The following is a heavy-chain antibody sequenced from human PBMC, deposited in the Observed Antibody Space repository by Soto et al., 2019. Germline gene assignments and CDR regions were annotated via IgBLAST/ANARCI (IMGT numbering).Heavy chain of an antibody. Sequence: QVQLQESGPGLVKPSETLSLTCTVSGGSISSYYWSWIRQPPGKGLEWIGYIYYSGSTNYNPSLKSRVTISVDTSKNQFSLKLSSVTAADTAVYYCARDGMYYDILTGTLWGMDVWGQGTTVTVSS. V-gene: IGHV4-59*01. CDR1: GGSISSYY. CDR2: IYYSGST. D-gene: IGHD3-9*01. CDR3: ARDGMYYDILTGTLWGMDV. J-gene: IGHJ6*02.